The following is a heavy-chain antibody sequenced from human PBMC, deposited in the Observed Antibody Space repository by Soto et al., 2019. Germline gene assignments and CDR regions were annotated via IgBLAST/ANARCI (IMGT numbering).Heavy chain of an antibody. J-gene: IGHJ5*02. CDR3: AIDVGPTEYLFAA. Sequence: QVQVVESGGGVVQPGRPLRHSCAASGVTFRTYTMHWVRQAPCTGLERVAVISHDGSTTDYGDSVKGRFTISRDNSKITVSLQMNSLRPEDTGVDYCAIDVGPTEYLFAAWGEGTLVSASS. CDR2: ISHDGSTT. V-gene: IGHV3-30*03. D-gene: IGHD2-2*01. CDR1: GVTFRTYT.